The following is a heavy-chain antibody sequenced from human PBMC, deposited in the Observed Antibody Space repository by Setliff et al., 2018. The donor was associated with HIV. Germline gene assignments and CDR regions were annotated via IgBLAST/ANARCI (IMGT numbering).Heavy chain of an antibody. Sequence: LRLSCVASGFTFSTFAMHWVRQAPGKGLEWVSVISYDASRISYADSVKGRFTISRDNANSSLYLQMNSLRPEDSALYYCVREGSVSGKYYYYMNLWGKGTTVTVSS. CDR3: VREGSVSGKYYYYMNL. V-gene: IGHV3-30*01. D-gene: IGHD6-19*01. CDR2: ISYDASRI. CDR1: GFTFSTFA. J-gene: IGHJ6*03.